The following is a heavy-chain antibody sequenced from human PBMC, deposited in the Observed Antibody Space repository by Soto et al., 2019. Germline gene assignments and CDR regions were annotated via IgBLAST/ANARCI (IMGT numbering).Heavy chain of an antibody. V-gene: IGHV1-2*04. CDR2: INPNSGGT. J-gene: IGHJ4*02. CDR1: GYTFTDFY. CDR3: ATSRTSIAVAGETEYYFDY. Sequence: ASVKVSCKTSGYTFTDFYMHSVRQPPGQGLEWIGWINPNSGGTKYAQKFQGWATMPRDTSISTAYMELSRLRSDDTAVYYCATSRTSIAVAGETEYYFDYWGQGTLVTVSS. D-gene: IGHD6-19*01.